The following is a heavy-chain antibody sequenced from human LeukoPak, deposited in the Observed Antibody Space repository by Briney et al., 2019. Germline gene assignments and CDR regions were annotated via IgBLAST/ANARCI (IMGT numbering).Heavy chain of an antibody. CDR2: ISAYNGNT. D-gene: IGHD2-21*01. CDR3: AREGQVFVLDYYYMDV. Sequence: ASVKVSCKASGYTFTSYGISCVRQAPGHRREWRGWISAYNGNTNYAQKIQGRVTMTTDTSTSTAYMELRSLRSDDTGVYYCAREGQVFVLDYYYMDVWGKGTTVTVSS. CDR1: GYTFTSYG. J-gene: IGHJ6*03. V-gene: IGHV1-18*01.